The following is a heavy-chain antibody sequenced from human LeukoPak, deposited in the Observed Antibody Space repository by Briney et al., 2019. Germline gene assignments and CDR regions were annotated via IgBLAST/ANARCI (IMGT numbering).Heavy chain of an antibody. CDR1: GGSFSGYY. D-gene: IGHD3-10*01. J-gene: IGHJ4*02. CDR3: ARQGRYYYGSGSYYFDY. V-gene: IGHV4-34*01. CDR2: INHSGST. Sequence: PSETLSLTCAVYGGSFSGYYWSWIRQPPGKGLEWIGEINHSGSTNYNPSLKSRVTISVDTSKNQFSLKLSSVTAADTAVYYCARQGRYYYGSGSYYFDYWGQGTLVTVSS.